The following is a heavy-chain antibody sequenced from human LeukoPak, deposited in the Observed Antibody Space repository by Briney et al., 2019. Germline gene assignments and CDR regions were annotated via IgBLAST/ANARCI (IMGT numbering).Heavy chain of an antibody. J-gene: IGHJ4*02. CDR3: ARDQGSFDY. CDR2: IHSDGIGT. V-gene: IGHV3-74*01. CDR1: GFTFSSYW. Sequence: GGSLRLSCAASGFTFSSYWMHWIRQAPGKGLVWVSRIHSDGIGTSYADSVRGRFTISRDNAKNTVYLQMNSLTAEDMAVYYCARDQGSFDYWGQGTLVTVSS.